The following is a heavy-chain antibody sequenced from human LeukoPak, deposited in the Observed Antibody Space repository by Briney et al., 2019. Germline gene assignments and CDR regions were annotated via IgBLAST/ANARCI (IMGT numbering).Heavy chain of an antibody. V-gene: IGHV3-74*01. D-gene: IGHD3-16*01. J-gene: IGHJ5*02. Sequence: GGSLRLSCAASGFTFSKYWMHWVRQAPGKGLVWVSGIKSDGSSTNYADSVKGQFTISRDNAKNTLYLQMNSLRAEDTAVYYCARVEGGTWFDPWGQGTLVTVSS. CDR3: ARVEGGTWFDP. CDR2: IKSDGSST. CDR1: GFTFSKYW.